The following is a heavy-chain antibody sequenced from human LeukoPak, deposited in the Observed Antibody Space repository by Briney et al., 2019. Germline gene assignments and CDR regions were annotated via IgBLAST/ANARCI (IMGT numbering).Heavy chain of an antibody. D-gene: IGHD6-13*01. V-gene: IGHV1-46*01. CDR3: ARLVGWAYSSSHYWYFDL. Sequence: ASVKVSCKALGYTFTSNYMHWVRQAPGQGPEWMGVISPSGGSTTYAQKFQGRVTLTRDMSTSTAYMELSSLRSEDTAVYYCARLVGWAYSSSHYWYFDLWGRGTLVTVSS. J-gene: IGHJ2*01. CDR2: ISPSGGST. CDR1: GYTFTSNY.